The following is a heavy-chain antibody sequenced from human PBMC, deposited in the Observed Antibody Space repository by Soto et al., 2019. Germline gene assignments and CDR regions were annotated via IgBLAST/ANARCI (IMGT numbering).Heavy chain of an antibody. J-gene: IGHJ4*02. V-gene: IGHV4-34*01. CDR2: INHSGST. CDR1: GGSFSGYY. CDR3: ARASPYFPYYYDSSGYYPDY. D-gene: IGHD3-22*01. Sequence: SETLSLTCAVYGGSFSGYYWSWIRQPPGKGLEWIGEINHSGSTNYNPSLKSRVTISVDTSKNQFSLKLSSVTAADTAVYYCARASPYFPYYYDSSGYYPDYWGQGTLVTGSS.